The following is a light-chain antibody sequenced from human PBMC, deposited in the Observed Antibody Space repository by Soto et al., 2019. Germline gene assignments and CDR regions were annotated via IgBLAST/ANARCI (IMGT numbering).Light chain of an antibody. CDR3: SSYTISNTLV. J-gene: IGLJ2*01. CDR1: SSDVGGYNY. V-gene: IGLV2-14*01. Sequence: QSVLTQPASVSGSPGQSITISCTGTSSDVGGYNYVSWYQQHPGKAPKLMIYDVSNRPSGVSNRFSGSKSGNTASLSISALQAEHEANFYCSSYTISNTLVFGGGTKLTVL. CDR2: DVS.